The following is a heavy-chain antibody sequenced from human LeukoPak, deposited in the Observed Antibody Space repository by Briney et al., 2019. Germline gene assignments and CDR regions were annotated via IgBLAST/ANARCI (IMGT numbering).Heavy chain of an antibody. D-gene: IGHD4-17*01. Sequence: GGSLRLSCAASGFTFSSYGMSWVRQAPGEGLEWVAVMWYDGSNKYYADSVKGRFTISRDNSKNTLYLQMHSLRAEDTAVYYCARDEVTTPRDWGQGTLVTVSS. CDR3: ARDEVTTPRD. V-gene: IGHV3-33*08. J-gene: IGHJ4*02. CDR1: GFTFSSYG. CDR2: MWYDGSNK.